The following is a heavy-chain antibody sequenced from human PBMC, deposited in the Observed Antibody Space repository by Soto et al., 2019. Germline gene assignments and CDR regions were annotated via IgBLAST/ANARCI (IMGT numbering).Heavy chain of an antibody. V-gene: IGHV3-30*18. CDR1: GFTFRTYG. CDR3: AKEAPGGWHFFDT. Sequence: GGSLRLSCAASGFTFRTYGMHWVRQAPGKGLEWVAFISDDGSQKYYGDSVKGRFTISRDNSKNTLSLRMISLRTEDTSVYYCAKEAPGGWHFFDTWGQGTLVTVSS. D-gene: IGHD6-19*01. J-gene: IGHJ4*02. CDR2: ISDDGSQK.